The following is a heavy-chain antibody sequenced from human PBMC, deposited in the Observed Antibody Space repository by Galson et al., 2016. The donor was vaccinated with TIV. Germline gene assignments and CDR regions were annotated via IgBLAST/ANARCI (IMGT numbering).Heavy chain of an antibody. Sequence: SVKVSCKASGYSFTSYGISWVRQAPGQGFEWMGWISPHNVNTNSEQKFQGRVSMTTDTSTSTAYMEVRSLNSDDTAVYYCARDAPYSSSWSIDYWGQGSLVTVSS. CDR3: ARDAPYSSSWSIDY. J-gene: IGHJ4*02. CDR2: ISPHNVNT. V-gene: IGHV1-18*04. D-gene: IGHD6-13*01. CDR1: GYSFTSYG.